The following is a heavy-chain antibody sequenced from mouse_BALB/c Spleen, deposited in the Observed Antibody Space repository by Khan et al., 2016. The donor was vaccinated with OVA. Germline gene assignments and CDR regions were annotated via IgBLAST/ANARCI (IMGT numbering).Heavy chain of an antibody. CDR1: GYTFTTAG. J-gene: IGHJ4*01. D-gene: IGHD2-14*01. Sequence: QIQLVQSGPELKKPGETVRISCKASGYTFTTAGIQWVQKMPGKGSKWIGWINTHSGVPKYAEDFKGRFAFSLEISVNTAYLQITNLKNEDTATYCWARGGAAYYRNDGGAMEYWGQGTSVTVSS. V-gene: IGHV9-4*02. CDR2: INTHSGVP. CDR3: ARGGAAYYRNDGGAMEY.